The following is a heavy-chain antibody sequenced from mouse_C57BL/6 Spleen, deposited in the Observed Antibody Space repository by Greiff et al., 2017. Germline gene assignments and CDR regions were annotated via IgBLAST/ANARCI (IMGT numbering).Heavy chain of an antibody. D-gene: IGHD3-2*02. Sequence: QVQLQQPGAELVKPGASVTLSCKASGYTFTSYWMHWVKQRPGQGLAWIGMIHPNSGSTNSNEKFKSKATLTVDKSSSTAYIQVSSLTSEDSADYYCARVAQATAIDYWGQGTLVTVSA. CDR3: ARVAQATAIDY. V-gene: IGHV1-64*01. J-gene: IGHJ3*01. CDR2: IHPNSGST. CDR1: GYTFTSYW.